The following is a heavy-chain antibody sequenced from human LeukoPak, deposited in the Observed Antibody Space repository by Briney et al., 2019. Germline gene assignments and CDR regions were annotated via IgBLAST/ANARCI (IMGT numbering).Heavy chain of an antibody. CDR1: GGSISNNY. CDR2: IYTSGST. V-gene: IGHV4-4*07. D-gene: IGHD1-26*01. Sequence: SETLSLTCSVSGGSISNNYWNWIRQPAGKGLEWIGRIYTSGSTHYNPSLKSRVTMSIDTSKNQFSLKLTSVTPADTAIYYCARGDTSAATYFDSWGQGTLVTVSS. J-gene: IGHJ4*02. CDR3: ARGDTSAATYFDS.